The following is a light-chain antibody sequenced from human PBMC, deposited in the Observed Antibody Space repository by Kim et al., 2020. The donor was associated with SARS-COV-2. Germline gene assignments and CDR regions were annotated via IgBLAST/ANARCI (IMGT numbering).Light chain of an antibody. CDR2: GAS. Sequence: SPGERVTLSCRASHSVNSNLAWYQQKPDQAPRLLIFGASTRATGIPARFSGSGSGTEFSLTISSLQSEDFAIYYCQHYNNWPITFGQGTRLEIK. CDR1: HSVNSN. CDR3: QHYNNWPIT. J-gene: IGKJ5*01. V-gene: IGKV3-15*01.